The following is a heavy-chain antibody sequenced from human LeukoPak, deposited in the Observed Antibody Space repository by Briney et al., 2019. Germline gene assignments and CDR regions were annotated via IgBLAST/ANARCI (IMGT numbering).Heavy chain of an antibody. CDR2: INDDGSAT. CDR3: ARGPAANSGNYYVGDY. J-gene: IGHJ4*02. CDR1: GFTFSRSW. D-gene: IGHD1-26*01. Sequence: GGSLRLSCAASGFTFSRSWMHWVRQAPGKGLVWVSRINDDGSATSYADSVKGRFTISRDNAKKTLFLQMNSLRAEDTGVYYCARGPAANSGNYYVGDYWGQGTLVTVSS. V-gene: IGHV3-74*01.